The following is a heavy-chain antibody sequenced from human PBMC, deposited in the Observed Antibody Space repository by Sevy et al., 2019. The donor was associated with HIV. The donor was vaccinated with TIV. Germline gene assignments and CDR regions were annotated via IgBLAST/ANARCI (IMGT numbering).Heavy chain of an antibody. D-gene: IGHD2-15*01. J-gene: IGHJ6*02. CDR3: ATSRYCSGGSCYGADYYYGMDV. CDR1: GFTFSSYG. V-gene: IGHV3-30*02. CDR2: IRYDGSNK. Sequence: GGSPRLSCAASGFTFSSYGMHWVRQAPGKGLEWVAFIRYDGSNKYYADSVKGRFTISRDNSKNTLYLQMNSLRAEDTAVYYCATSRYCSGGSCYGADYYYGMDVWGQGTTVTVSS.